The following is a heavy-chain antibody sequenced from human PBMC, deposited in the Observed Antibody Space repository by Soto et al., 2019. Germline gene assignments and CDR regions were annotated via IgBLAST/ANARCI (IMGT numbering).Heavy chain of an antibody. V-gene: IGHV3-49*03. Sequence: SLRLSCTASVFTFGDYAMSWFRQAPGKGLEWVGFIRSKAYGGTTEYAASVKGRFTISRDDSKSIAYLQMNSLKTEDTAVYYCTRDGDTKLRYFDWLTYYYYGMDVWGQGTTVTVSS. CDR2: IRSKAYGGTT. J-gene: IGHJ6*02. CDR1: VFTFGDYA. D-gene: IGHD3-9*01. CDR3: TRDGDTKLRYFDWLTYYYYGMDV.